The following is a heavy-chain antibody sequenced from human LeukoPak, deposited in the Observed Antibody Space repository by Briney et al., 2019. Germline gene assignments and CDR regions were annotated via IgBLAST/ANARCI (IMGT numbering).Heavy chain of an antibody. J-gene: IGHJ5*02. D-gene: IGHD6-13*01. CDR2: IYTSGST. CDR1: GGSISSYY. CDR3: ARWRSWYGEKNWFDP. Sequence: SETLSLTCTVSGGSISSYYWSWIRQPAGKGLEWIGRIYTSGSTNYNPSLKSRVTMSVDTSKNQFPLKLSSVTAADTAVYYCARWRSWYGEKNWFDPWGQGTLVTVSS. V-gene: IGHV4-4*07.